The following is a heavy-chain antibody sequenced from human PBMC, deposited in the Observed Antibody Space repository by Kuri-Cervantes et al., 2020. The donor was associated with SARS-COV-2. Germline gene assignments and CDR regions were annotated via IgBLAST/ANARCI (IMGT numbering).Heavy chain of an antibody. J-gene: IGHJ4*02. CDR1: GDSVSINSAA. V-gene: IGHV6-1*01. Sequence: SQTLSLTCAISGDSVSINSAAWNWIRQSPSRGLEWLGRTYYRSKGYNDYAVSVKSRITINPDTSKNQFSLQLNSVTPEDTAGYYCARNEVADYGDYGEVGEWGQGTLVTVSS. CDR2: TYYRSKGYN. D-gene: IGHD4-17*01. CDR3: ARNEVADYGDYGEVGE.